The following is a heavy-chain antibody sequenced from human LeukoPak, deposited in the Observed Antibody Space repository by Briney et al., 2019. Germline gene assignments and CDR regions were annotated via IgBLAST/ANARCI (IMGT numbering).Heavy chain of an antibody. J-gene: IGHJ5*02. V-gene: IGHV1-69*02. D-gene: IGHD1-26*01. CDR2: IIPILGIA. Sequence: SVKVSCKASGGTFSSYTISWVRQAPGQGLEWMERIIPILGIANYAQKFQGRVTITADKSTSTAYMELSSLRSEDTAVYYCARVSGELDWFDPWGQGTLVTVSS. CDR1: GGTFSSYT. CDR3: ARVSGELDWFDP.